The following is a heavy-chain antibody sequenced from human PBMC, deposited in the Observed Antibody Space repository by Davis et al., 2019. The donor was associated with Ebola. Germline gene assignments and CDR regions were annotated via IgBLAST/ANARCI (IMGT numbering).Heavy chain of an antibody. Sequence: PGGSLRLSCAASGFIFSSYAMSWVRQAPGKGLEWVSSISDRSIAYHADSVKGRFTISRDNSKNTLYLQMNSLRAEDTAVYYCAKVHPPTTVTTGWFDPWGQGTLVTVSS. CDR1: GFIFSSYA. D-gene: IGHD4-17*01. CDR2: ISDRSIA. CDR3: AKVHPPTTVTTGWFDP. V-gene: IGHV3-23*01. J-gene: IGHJ5*02.